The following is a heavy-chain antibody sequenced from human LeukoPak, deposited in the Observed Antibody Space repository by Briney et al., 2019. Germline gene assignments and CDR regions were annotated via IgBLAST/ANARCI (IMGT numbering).Heavy chain of an antibody. CDR2: TYYRSKWRN. D-gene: IGHD7-27*01. CDR1: GDSVSSNSAA. CDR3: ARLENWVFDY. V-gene: IGHV6-1*01. Sequence: SQTLSLTCAISGDSVSSNSAAWNRIRQSPSRGLEWLGRTYYRSKWRNDYAVSVKSRITVNPDTSKNQFSLQLFSVTPEDTAVYYCARLENWVFDYWGQGTLVTVSS. J-gene: IGHJ4*02.